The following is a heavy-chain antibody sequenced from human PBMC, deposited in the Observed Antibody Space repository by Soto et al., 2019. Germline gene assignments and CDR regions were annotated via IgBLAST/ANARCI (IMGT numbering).Heavy chain of an antibody. CDR1: GGSISSYY. D-gene: IGHD6-13*01. V-gene: IGHV4-59*01. J-gene: IGHJ6*03. CDR2: IYYSGST. Sequence: SETLSLTCTVSGGSISSYYWSWIRQPPGKGLEWIGYIYYSGSTNYNPSLKSRVTISVDTSKNQFSLKLSSVTAADTAVYYCARGAIAAAGYYYYYYMDVWGKGTTVTVSS. CDR3: ARGAIAAAGYYYYYYMDV.